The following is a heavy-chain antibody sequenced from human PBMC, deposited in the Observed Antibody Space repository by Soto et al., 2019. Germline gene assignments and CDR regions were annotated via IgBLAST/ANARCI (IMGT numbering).Heavy chain of an antibody. CDR3: ASNSDSSGYYNWFDP. CDR1: GYTFTSYY. D-gene: IGHD3-22*01. J-gene: IGHJ5*02. V-gene: IGHV1-46*01. Sequence: ASVKVSCTASGYTFTSYYMHWVRQAPGQGLEWMGIINPSGGSTSYAQKFQGRVTMTRDTSTSTVYMELSSLRSEDTAVYYCASNSDSSGYYNWFDPWGQGTLVTVSS. CDR2: INPSGGST.